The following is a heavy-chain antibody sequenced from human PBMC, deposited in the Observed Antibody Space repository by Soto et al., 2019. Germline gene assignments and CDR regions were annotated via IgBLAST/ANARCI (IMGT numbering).Heavy chain of an antibody. CDR3: ARALAGLVPFDY. Sequence: SETLSLTCTVSGGSISSYDWSWIRQPPGKGLEWIGYIYYSGSTNYNASLKSRVTISIDTSKNQFSLKLSSVTAADTAVYYCARALAGLVPFDYWGQGTLVTVSS. CDR2: IYYSGST. CDR1: GGSISSYD. J-gene: IGHJ4*02. V-gene: IGHV4-59*01. D-gene: IGHD6-19*01.